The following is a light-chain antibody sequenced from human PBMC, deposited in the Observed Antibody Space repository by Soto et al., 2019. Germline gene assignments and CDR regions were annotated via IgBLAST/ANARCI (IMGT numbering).Light chain of an antibody. CDR2: NNN. V-gene: IGLV1-44*01. CDR3: AAWDDLLSCHFV. J-gene: IGLJ1*01. Sequence: QSVLAQPPSASGTPGQRVTISCSGSSSNIGTNTVSWYQHLPGTAPKLLIYNNNQRPSGVPDRFSGSKSGTSASLAISGLQSEDEADYYCAAWDDLLSCHFVFGTGTKVTVL. CDR1: SSNIGTNT.